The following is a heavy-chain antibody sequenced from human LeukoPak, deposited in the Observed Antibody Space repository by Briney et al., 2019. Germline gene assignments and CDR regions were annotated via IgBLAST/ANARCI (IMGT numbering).Heavy chain of an antibody. CDR3: ARDNRMVRGVHGFDY. Sequence: SQTLSLTCTVSGGSISSGGYYWSWIRQHPGKGLEWIGYIYYSGGTYYNPSLKSRVTISVDTSKNQFSLKLSSVTAADTAVYYCARDNRMVRGVHGFDYWGQGTLVTVSS. CDR1: GGSISSGGYY. CDR2: IYYSGGT. V-gene: IGHV4-31*03. D-gene: IGHD3-10*01. J-gene: IGHJ4*02.